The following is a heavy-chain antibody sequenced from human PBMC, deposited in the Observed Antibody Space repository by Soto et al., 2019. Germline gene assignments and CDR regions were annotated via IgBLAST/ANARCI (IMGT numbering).Heavy chain of an antibody. CDR3: ASSSPHDYGDSNYFDY. CDR1: SVSISSSGYS. CDR2: IYHTGGT. V-gene: IGHV4-30-2*01. Sequence: SETLSLTCAVSSVSISSSGYSWSWIRQPPGKGLEWIGCIYHTGGTSYNPSLKSRLTISVDRSKNQFSLKLSSVTAADTAVYYCASSSPHDYGDSNYFDYWGQGTLVTVSS. D-gene: IGHD4-17*01. J-gene: IGHJ4*02.